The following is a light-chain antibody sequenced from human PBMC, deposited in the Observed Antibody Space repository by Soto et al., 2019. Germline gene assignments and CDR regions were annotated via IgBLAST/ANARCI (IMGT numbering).Light chain of an antibody. Sequence: EIVMTRSPATLSVSPGERATLSCRASQSVNNKLAWYQQKLGQAPRLLIYGASTRATGIPARFSGSGSGTEFTLTISSLQSEDFDIYYCQEYNNWPPLTFGGGTKVEIK. J-gene: IGKJ4*01. V-gene: IGKV3-15*01. CDR3: QEYNNWPPLT. CDR2: GAS. CDR1: QSVNNK.